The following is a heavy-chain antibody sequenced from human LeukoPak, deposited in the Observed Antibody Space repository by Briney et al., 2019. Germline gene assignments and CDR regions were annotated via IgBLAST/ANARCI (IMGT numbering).Heavy chain of an antibody. CDR1: GFTFSSYS. Sequence: GGSLRLSCAASGFTFSSYSMNWVRQAPGKGLEWVSYISSSSSTIYYADSVKGRFTISRDNAKNSLYLQMNSLRAEDTAVYYCARSIAVRDSDPWGQGTLVTVSS. CDR3: ARSIAVRDSDP. CDR2: ISSSSSTI. V-gene: IGHV3-48*01. D-gene: IGHD6-19*01. J-gene: IGHJ5*02.